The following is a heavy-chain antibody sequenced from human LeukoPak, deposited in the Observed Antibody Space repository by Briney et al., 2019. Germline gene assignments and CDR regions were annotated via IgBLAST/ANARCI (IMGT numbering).Heavy chain of an antibody. J-gene: IGHJ5*02. Sequence: ASVKVSCKASGYTFTSYDMHWVRQAPGQGLEWMGWINPNSGGTNYAQKFQGRVTMTRDTSISTAYMELSRLRSDDTAVYYCARDPYPIQYSSSGAWWFDPWGQGTLVTVSS. D-gene: IGHD6-13*01. CDR2: INPNSGGT. V-gene: IGHV1-2*02. CDR1: GYTFTSYD. CDR3: ARDPYPIQYSSSGAWWFDP.